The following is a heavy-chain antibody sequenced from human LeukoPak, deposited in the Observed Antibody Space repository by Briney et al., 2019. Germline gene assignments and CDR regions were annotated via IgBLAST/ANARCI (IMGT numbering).Heavy chain of an antibody. Sequence: SGTLSLTCAVSGGSISSSNWWSWVRQPPGKGLEWIGYIYYSGSTNYNPSLKSRVTISVDTSKNQFSLKLSSVTAADTAVYYCARGIAARPDYWGQGTLVTVSS. CDR3: ARGIAARPDY. CDR1: GGSISSSNW. D-gene: IGHD6-6*01. CDR2: IYYSGST. J-gene: IGHJ4*02. V-gene: IGHV4-4*02.